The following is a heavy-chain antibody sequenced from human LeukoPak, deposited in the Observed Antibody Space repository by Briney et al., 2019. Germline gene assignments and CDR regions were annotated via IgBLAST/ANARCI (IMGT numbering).Heavy chain of an antibody. CDR2: ISGSGGST. D-gene: IGHD3-22*01. CDR3: ASRSGHDSSGYREAFDI. J-gene: IGHJ3*02. CDR1: GFTFSSYA. Sequence: GGSLRLSCAASGFTFSSYAMSWVRQAPGKGLEWVSAISGSGGSTYYADSVKGRFTIPRDNSKNTLYLQMNSLRAEDTAVYYCASRSGHDSSGYREAFDIWGQGTMVTVSS. V-gene: IGHV3-23*01.